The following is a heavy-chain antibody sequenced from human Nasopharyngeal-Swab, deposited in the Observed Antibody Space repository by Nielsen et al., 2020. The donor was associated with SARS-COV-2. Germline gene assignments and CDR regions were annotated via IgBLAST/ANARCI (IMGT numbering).Heavy chain of an antibody. D-gene: IGHD3-16*01. Sequence: GGSLRLSCAASGFIFSSYAMHWVRQAPGKGLEWVAVISYDGSNKYYADSVKGRFTISRDNSKNTLYPQMNSLRAEDTAVYYCARDFGDWGQGTLVTVSS. CDR1: GFIFSSYA. CDR2: ISYDGSNK. V-gene: IGHV3-30*14. J-gene: IGHJ4*02. CDR3: ARDFGD.